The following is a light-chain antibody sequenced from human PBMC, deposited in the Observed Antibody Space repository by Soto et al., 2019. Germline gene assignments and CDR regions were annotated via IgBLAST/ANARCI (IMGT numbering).Light chain of an antibody. V-gene: IGKV1-39*01. Sequence: DIQMTQSPSSLSASVGDRVTITCRASQSISSYLNWYHQKPGKAPKLLIYAASSLQSGVPSRFSGSGSGTDCTLTISSLQPEDFATYYCQQSYSTPITFGQGTRLEIK. CDR1: QSISSY. CDR3: QQSYSTPIT. CDR2: AAS. J-gene: IGKJ5*01.